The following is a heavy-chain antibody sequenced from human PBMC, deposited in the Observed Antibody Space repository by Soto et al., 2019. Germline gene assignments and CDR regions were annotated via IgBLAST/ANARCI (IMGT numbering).Heavy chain of an antibody. V-gene: IGHV4-30-2*01. CDR1: GGSISSGGYS. CDR3: ARGADYVWGSYRPYYYGMDV. D-gene: IGHD3-16*02. Sequence: PSETLSLTCAVSGGSISSGGYSWSWIRQPPGKGLDWIGYIYHSGSTYYNPSLKSRVTISVDRSKNQFSLKLSSVTAADTAVYYCARGADYVWGSYRPYYYGMDVWGQGTTVTVSS. J-gene: IGHJ6*02. CDR2: IYHSGST.